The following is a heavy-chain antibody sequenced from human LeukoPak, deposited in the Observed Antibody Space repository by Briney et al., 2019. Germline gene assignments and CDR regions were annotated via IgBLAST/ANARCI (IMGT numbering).Heavy chain of an antibody. V-gene: IGHV3-21*01. CDR1: GFTFSSYS. CDR3: AKDKGYSGSSLDY. J-gene: IGHJ4*02. D-gene: IGHD1-26*01. Sequence: GGSLRLSCAASGFTFSSYSMNWVRQAPGKGLEWVSSISSSSSYIYYADSVKGRFTISRDNSKNTLYLQMNSLRAEDTAVYYCAKDKGYSGSSLDYWGQGTLVTVSS. CDR2: ISSSSSYI.